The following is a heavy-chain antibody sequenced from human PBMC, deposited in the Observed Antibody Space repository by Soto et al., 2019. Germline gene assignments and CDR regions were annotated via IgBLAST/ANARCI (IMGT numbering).Heavy chain of an antibody. Sequence: GGSLRLSCAASGFTFSSYAMSWVRQAPGKGLEWVSAISGSGGSTYYADSVKGRFTISRDNSKNTLYLQMNSLRAEDTAVYYCARYYGSGSYYRASQNDYWGQGTLVTVSS. D-gene: IGHD3-10*01. V-gene: IGHV3-23*01. CDR2: ISGSGGST. CDR1: GFTFSSYA. J-gene: IGHJ4*02. CDR3: ARYYGSGSYYRASQNDY.